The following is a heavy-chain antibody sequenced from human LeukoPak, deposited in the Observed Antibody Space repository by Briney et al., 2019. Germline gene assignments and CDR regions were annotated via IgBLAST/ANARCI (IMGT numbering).Heavy chain of an antibody. CDR1: GYTFMSYG. D-gene: IGHD3-16*01. Sequence: ASVKVSCKAYGYTFMSYGISWVRQAPGQGLEWMGWISGYSSNTHYAQRLQGRATVTTDTSTTTAYMELRSLRSDDTAVYYCARATGTWGHDGFDIWGQGTMVTVSS. V-gene: IGHV1-18*01. CDR3: ARATGTWGHDGFDI. J-gene: IGHJ3*02. CDR2: ISGYSSNT.